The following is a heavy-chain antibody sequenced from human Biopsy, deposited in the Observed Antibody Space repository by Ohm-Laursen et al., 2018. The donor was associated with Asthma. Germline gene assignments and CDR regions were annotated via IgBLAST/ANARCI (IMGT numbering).Heavy chain of an antibody. CDR1: AYTFNSAG. V-gene: IGHV1-18*01. D-gene: IGHD3-10*01. CDR2: ISVYNGNT. Sequence: SVKVSCKTSAYTFNSAGITWVRQAPGQGLEWMGWISVYNGNTKVAQKLQDRVTMITDTSTSTAYMELRSLRSADTAVYFCARAVDYSHYYGIDVWGQGTTVTVS. J-gene: IGHJ6*02. CDR3: ARAVDYSHYYGIDV.